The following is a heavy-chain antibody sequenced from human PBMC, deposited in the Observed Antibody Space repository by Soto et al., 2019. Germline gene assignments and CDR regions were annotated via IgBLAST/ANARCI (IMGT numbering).Heavy chain of an antibody. J-gene: IGHJ4*02. V-gene: IGHV5-51*01. D-gene: IGHD3-3*02. CDR2: IYPGDSDT. Sequence: DSLTISCKGSGYTFTNYWIVWVRQIPGKGLEWMGIIYPGDSDTRYSPSFQGQVTISADRSISTAYLQWSSLKASDTAMYYCARQLSHICDSWGQGTLVTVSS. CDR3: ARQLSHICDS. CDR1: GYTFTNYW.